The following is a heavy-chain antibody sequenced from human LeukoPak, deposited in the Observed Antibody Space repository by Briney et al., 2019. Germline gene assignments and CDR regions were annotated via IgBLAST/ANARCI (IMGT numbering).Heavy chain of an antibody. CDR1: GYTFTGYY. CDR3: ARSRYSYGSDY. V-gene: IGHV1-2*02. D-gene: IGHD5-18*01. J-gene: IGHJ4*02. Sequence: ASVKVSCKASGYTFTGYYTHWVRQAPGQGLEWMGWINPNSGGTNYAQKFQGKVTMTRDTSISTAYMELSRLRSDDTAVYYCARSRYSYGSDYWGQGTLVTVSS. CDR2: INPNSGGT.